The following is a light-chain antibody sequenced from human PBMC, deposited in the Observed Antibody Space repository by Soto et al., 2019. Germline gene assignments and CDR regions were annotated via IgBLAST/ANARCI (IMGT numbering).Light chain of an antibody. CDR2: DAS. CDR1: QSISSW. J-gene: IGKJ2*01. CDR3: QQYNSFPYT. Sequence: DIQMTQSPSTLSASVGDRVTITCRASQSISSWLAWYQQTAGKAPKLLIYDASSLESGVPSRFTGSASGTEFTLTISSLQPDDFATYCCQQYNSFPYTFGQGTKVDIK. V-gene: IGKV1-5*01.